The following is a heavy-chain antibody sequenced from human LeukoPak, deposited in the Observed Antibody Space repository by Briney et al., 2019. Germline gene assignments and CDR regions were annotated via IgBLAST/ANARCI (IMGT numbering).Heavy chain of an antibody. CDR3: ARAVGGWYHTTPTSHWFDP. Sequence: ASVKVSCKASGYTFTSYHMHWVRQAPGQGLEWMGIINPSGGSTSYAQKFQGRVTMTRDTSTSTVYMELSSLRSEDTAVYYCARAVGGWYHTTPTSHWFDPWGQGTLVTVSS. V-gene: IGHV1-46*01. CDR1: GYTFTSYH. D-gene: IGHD6-19*01. J-gene: IGHJ5*02. CDR2: INPSGGST.